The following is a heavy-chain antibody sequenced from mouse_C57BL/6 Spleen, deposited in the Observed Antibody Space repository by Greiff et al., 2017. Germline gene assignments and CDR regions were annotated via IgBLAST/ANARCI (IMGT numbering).Heavy chain of an antibody. CDR3: ARSTGRVYYFDY. CDR1: GYAFSSSW. J-gene: IGHJ2*01. CDR2: IYPEDGNT. V-gene: IGHV1-82*01. Sequence: QVQLQQSGPELVKPGASVKISCKASGYAFSSSWMNWVKQRPGKGLEWIGRIYPEDGNTNYNGKFKGKATLTADKSSSTAYMQLISLTSEDSAVYFCARSTGRVYYFDYWGQGTTLTVSS.